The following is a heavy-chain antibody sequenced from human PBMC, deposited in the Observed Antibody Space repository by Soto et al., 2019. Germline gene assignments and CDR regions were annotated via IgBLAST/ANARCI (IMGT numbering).Heavy chain of an antibody. J-gene: IGHJ4*02. Sequence: QVHLVQSGGEVKKPGASVKVSCKASSYTFNRHGITWVRQAPGQGLEWMGWISGYNGDINYEQKFQGRVTLSSDTLTSTVYLELKSLRFDDTAVYYCARVRIVGAREIDFWGQGTLVTVSS. D-gene: IGHD1-26*01. CDR3: ARVRIVGAREIDF. V-gene: IGHV1-18*04. CDR1: SYTFNRHG. CDR2: ISGYNGDI.